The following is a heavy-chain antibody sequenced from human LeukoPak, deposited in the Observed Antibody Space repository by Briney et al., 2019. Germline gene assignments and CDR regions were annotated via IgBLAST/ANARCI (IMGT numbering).Heavy chain of an antibody. D-gene: IGHD1-26*01. Sequence: RGGPLRLSCTASGDTFSGYEMSWSRQAPGKGMEWVSYINSSSSYTNYGDSVKGSFTISRDNAKNSLYLQMHSFRAEDTAVYYCARSYSGRFEFDHWGQGTLVTVSS. CDR1: GDTFSGYE. V-gene: IGHV3-11*03. CDR3: ARSYSGRFEFDH. J-gene: IGHJ5*02. CDR2: INSSSSYT.